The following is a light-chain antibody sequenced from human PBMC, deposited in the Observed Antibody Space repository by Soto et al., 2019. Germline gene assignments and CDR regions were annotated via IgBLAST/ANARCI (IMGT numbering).Light chain of an antibody. CDR1: QSVSSN. CDR3: LQRYPCLLT. J-gene: IGKJ1*01. CDR2: GAS. Sequence: IVITPSPPTRSVSPGERASLSCRSSQSVSSNLAWYQQKPGQAPRLLIYGASSRATGIPARFSGSGSETEFTLTISGLQSEGYGVYRGLQRYPCLLTFGQGTKV. V-gene: IGKV3D-15*01.